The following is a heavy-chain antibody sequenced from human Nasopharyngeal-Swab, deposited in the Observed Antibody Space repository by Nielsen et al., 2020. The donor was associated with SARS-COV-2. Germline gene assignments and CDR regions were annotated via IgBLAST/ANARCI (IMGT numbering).Heavy chain of an antibody. CDR1: GGSISSSNW. CDR2: IYHSGST. J-gene: IGHJ5*02. D-gene: IGHD3-9*01. V-gene: IGHV4-4*02. Sequence: SETLSLTCAVSGGSISSSNWWSWVRQPPGKGLEWIGEIYHSGSTNYNPSLKSRVTISVDKSKNQFSLKLSSVTAAATAVYYCARDERASDILTGYLINWFDPWGQGTLVTVSS. CDR3: ARDERASDILTGYLINWFDP.